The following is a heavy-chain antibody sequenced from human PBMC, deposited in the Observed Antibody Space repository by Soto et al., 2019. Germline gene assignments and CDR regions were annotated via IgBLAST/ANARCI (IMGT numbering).Heavy chain of an antibody. J-gene: IGHJ5*02. Sequence: DVQLVETGGGVVPPGGSLRLSCAASGLTFNRYWMHWVRHAPGKGLVWVSHINTDGSNTNYADSVKGRFTISRDNAKSTLFLQMNSLRDEDTAVYYCAREFCSGGNCYTYDVDPWGQGIPVTVSS. CDR2: INTDGSNT. V-gene: IGHV3-74*01. CDR3: AREFCSGGNCYTYDVDP. CDR1: GLTFNRYW. D-gene: IGHD2-15*01.